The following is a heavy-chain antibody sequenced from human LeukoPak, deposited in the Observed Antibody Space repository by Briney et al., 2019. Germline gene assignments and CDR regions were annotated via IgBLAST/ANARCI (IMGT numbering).Heavy chain of an antibody. CDR1: GFTFSSYW. Sequence: GGSLRLSCAASGFTFSSYWMSWVRQTPGKGLEWVANIKQDGSEKDYVDSVKGRFTISRDNAKNSLYLQMNSLRAEDTAVYYCARDLEDYVWGTDPRDYWGQGTLVTVSS. D-gene: IGHD3-16*01. CDR2: IKQDGSEK. V-gene: IGHV3-7*01. J-gene: IGHJ4*02. CDR3: ARDLEDYVWGTDPRDY.